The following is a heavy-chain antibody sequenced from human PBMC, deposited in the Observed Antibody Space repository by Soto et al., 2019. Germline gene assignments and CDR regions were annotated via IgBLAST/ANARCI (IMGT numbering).Heavy chain of an antibody. CDR1: GFTFSSYA. J-gene: IGHJ4*02. CDR2: ISYDGSNK. V-gene: IGHV3-30-3*01. CDR3: ARGCRAAAGTGEGRAGGNDY. Sequence: QVQLVESGGGVVQPGRSLRLSCAASGFTFSSYAMHWVRQAPGKGLEWVAVISYDGSNKYYADSVKGRFTISRDTSKNPLYLQMNSLRAEDTAVCYCARGCRAAAGTGEGRAGGNDYWGQGTLVTVSS. D-gene: IGHD6-13*01.